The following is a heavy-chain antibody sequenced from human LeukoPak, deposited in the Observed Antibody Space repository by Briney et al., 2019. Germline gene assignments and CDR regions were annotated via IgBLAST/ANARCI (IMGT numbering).Heavy chain of an antibody. CDR3: ARLLGHDDFWSGPDAFDI. V-gene: IGHV4-38-2*02. Sequence: PSETLTLTCSVCGYFISRGYDWGWLRQPPGNGLECIWRIYQSESIFCNPCLKRRVTISGDSSKNPFSLNLRSVTPADTAVYYCARLLGHDDFWSGPDAFDIWGQGTMVTVSS. J-gene: IGHJ3*02. CDR1: GYFISRGYD. D-gene: IGHD3-3*01. CDR2: IYQSESI.